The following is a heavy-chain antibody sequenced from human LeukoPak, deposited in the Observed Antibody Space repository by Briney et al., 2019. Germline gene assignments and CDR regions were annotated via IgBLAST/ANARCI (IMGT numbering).Heavy chain of an antibody. V-gene: IGHV3-7*01. CDR1: GFTFSSYW. CDR2: IKQDGSEK. Sequence: GGSLRLSCAASGFTFSSYWMSWVRQAPGKGLEWVANIKQDGSEKYYVDSVKGRFTISRDNAKNSLYLQMNSLRAEGTAVYYCARDLGGRPPLVGAKDYWGQGTLVTVSS. D-gene: IGHD2-8*02. J-gene: IGHJ4*02. CDR3: ARDLGGRPPLVGAKDY.